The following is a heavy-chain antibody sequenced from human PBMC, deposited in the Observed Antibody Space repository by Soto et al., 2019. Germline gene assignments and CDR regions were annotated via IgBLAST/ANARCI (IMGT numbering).Heavy chain of an antibody. CDR3: TRDLSHRNDVYFFDH. V-gene: IGHV3-49*03. CDR2: ISSKGYGGTT. D-gene: IGHD1-1*01. Sequence: PGGSLRLSCTASGFNFGDYALSWFRQAPGKGPEWVGFISSKGYGGTTEYAASVKGRFIISRDDFNSIAYLEMNILKSEDTAVYYCTRDLSHRNDVYFFDHWGQGTLVTVSS. CDR1: GFNFGDYA. J-gene: IGHJ4*02.